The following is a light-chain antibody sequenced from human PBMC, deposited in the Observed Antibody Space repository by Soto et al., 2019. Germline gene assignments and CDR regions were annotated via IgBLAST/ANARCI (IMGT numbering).Light chain of an antibody. CDR3: QHRSNWPLYT. Sequence: IVLTQSPATLSLSPGERATLSCRASQSVSSSLAWFQQKPGQAPRLLIYDASNSSTGTPARLSASESGTDFTVAISSLEPEYVAVYYCQHRSNWPLYTFGHGTKLEIK. CDR1: QSVSSS. V-gene: IGKV3-11*01. J-gene: IGKJ2*01. CDR2: DAS.